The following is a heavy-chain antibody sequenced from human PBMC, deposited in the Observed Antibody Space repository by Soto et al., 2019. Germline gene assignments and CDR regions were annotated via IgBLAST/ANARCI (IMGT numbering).Heavy chain of an antibody. CDR3: VKDRLAVIYRFDK. Sequence: GGSLRLSCGASGFIFNNYGMHWGRQAPGKGLEWVAVISSDGSETYYGDSAKGRFTISRDNSKKILFLETPSVRFEDTGVYYCVKDRLAVIYRFDKWRQGTLVTVSS. CDR1: GFIFNNYG. J-gene: IGHJ4*02. V-gene: IGHV3-30*18. D-gene: IGHD3-16*02. CDR2: ISSDGSET.